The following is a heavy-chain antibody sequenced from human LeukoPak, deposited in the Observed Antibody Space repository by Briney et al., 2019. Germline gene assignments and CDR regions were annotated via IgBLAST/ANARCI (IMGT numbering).Heavy chain of an antibody. CDR1: GYTFTSYY. J-gene: IGHJ6*03. V-gene: IGHV1-46*01. D-gene: IGHD5-12*01. Sequence: ASVKVSCKASGYTFTSYYMHWVRQAPGQGLEWMGIINPSGGSTSYAQKFQGRVTMTRDMSTSTVYMELSSLRSEDTAVYYCARGYSGYEYYHYYMDVWGKGTTVTISS. CDR2: INPSGGST. CDR3: ARGYSGYEYYHYYMDV.